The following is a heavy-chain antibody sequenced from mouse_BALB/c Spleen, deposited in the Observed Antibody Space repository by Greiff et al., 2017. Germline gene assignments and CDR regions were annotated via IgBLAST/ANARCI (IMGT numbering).Heavy chain of an antibody. CDR2: IRSKSNNYAT. J-gene: IGHJ3*01. CDR3: VRQGDYFAY. Sequence: EVQLVESGGGLVQPKGSLKLSCAASGFTFNTYAMNWVRQAPGKGLEWVARIRSKSNNYATYYADSVKDRFTISRDDSQSMLYLQMNNLKTEDTAMYYCVRQGDYFAYWGQGTLVTVSA. CDR1: GFTFNTYA. V-gene: IGHV10-1*02. D-gene: IGHD2-4*01.